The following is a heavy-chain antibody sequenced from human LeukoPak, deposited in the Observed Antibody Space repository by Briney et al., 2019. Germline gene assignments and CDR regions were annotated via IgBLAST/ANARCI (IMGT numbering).Heavy chain of an antibody. D-gene: IGHD2-15*01. Sequence: GGSLRLSCAASGFTFSSSAMSWVRQAPGKGLEWVSATSNNGGYTYYADSVQGRFTISRDNSKSTLCLQMNSLRAEDTAVYYCAKQLGYCSDGSCYFPYWGQGTLVTVSS. CDR3: AKQLGYCSDGSCYFPY. J-gene: IGHJ4*02. CDR1: GFTFSSSA. CDR2: TSNNGGYT. V-gene: IGHV3-23*01.